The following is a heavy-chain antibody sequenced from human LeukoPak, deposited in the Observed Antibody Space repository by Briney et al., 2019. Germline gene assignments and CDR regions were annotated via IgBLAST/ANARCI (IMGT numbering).Heavy chain of an antibody. J-gene: IGHJ3*02. Sequence: PGGSLRPSCAASGFILSNYGMNWVRQAPGEGLDWVSSISGSGSSTYYAESVKGRVTISRDNSQNTLYLQMNSLRAEDTAIYYCAKDLPYYYDSSGSGDAFDIWGRGTMDTVST. D-gene: IGHD3-22*01. CDR1: GFILSNYG. V-gene: IGHV3-23*01. CDR2: ISGSGSST. CDR3: AKDLPYYYDSSGSGDAFDI.